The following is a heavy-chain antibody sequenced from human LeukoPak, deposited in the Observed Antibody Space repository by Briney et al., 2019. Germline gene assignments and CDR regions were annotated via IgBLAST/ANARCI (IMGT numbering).Heavy chain of an antibody. CDR3: ARAGDIDYYDSSGYYFSY. CDR1: GYSISSGYY. Sequence: SETLSLTCTVSGYSISSGYYWGWIRQPPGKGLEWIGSIYHSGSTNYNPSLKSRVTISVDTSKNQFSLKLSSVTAADTAVYYCARAGDIDYYDSSGYYFSYWGQGTLVTVSS. V-gene: IGHV4-38-2*02. D-gene: IGHD3-22*01. CDR2: IYHSGST. J-gene: IGHJ4*02.